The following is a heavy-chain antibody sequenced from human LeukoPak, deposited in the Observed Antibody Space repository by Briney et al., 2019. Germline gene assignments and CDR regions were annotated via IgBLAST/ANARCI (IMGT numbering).Heavy chain of an antibody. V-gene: IGHV3-7*01. CDR3: ARDKVVVITTSYYFDY. Sequence: PGGSLRLSCAASGFTFSSYAMSWVRQAPGKGLEWVANIKQDGSEKYYVDSVKGRFTISRDNAKNSLYLQMNSLRAEDTAVYYCARDKVVVITTSYYFDYWGQGTLVTVSS. J-gene: IGHJ4*02. D-gene: IGHD3-22*01. CDR1: GFTFSSYA. CDR2: IKQDGSEK.